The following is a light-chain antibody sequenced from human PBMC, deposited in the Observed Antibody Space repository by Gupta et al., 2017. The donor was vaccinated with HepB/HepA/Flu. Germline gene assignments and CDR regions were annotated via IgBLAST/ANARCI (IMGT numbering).Light chain of an antibody. Sequence: EIVMTQSPATWSESPGERATLFCRASQNINSNLAGYQQKFGQAPRLLIYRVSTRATGIPARFSGSGSGTEFTLTISSLQSEDVAVYYCQRSDNGPTWTFGPETKVGIK. J-gene: IGKJ1*01. V-gene: IGKV3-15*01. CDR1: QNINSN. CDR2: RVS. CDR3: QRSDNGPTWT.